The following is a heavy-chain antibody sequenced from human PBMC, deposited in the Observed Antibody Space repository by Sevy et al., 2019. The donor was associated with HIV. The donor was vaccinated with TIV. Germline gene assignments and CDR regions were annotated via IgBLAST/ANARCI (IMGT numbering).Heavy chain of an antibody. D-gene: IGHD5-12*01. CDR3: AKGIGHWGYETDY. V-gene: IGHV3-23*01. Sequence: GGSLRLSCAASGFTFSSYTMSWVRQAPGKGLEWVSAISGSGISTYYADSVKGRFTISTDNSKNTLYLQMNNLRAEDTAVFYCAKGIGHWGYETDYWGQGTLVTVSS. CDR2: ISGSGIST. J-gene: IGHJ4*02. CDR1: GFTFSSYT.